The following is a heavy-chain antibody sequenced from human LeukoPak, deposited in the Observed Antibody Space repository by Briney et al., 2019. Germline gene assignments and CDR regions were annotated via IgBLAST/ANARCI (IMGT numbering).Heavy chain of an antibody. Sequence: PSETLSLTCTVSGGSISSYYWSWIRQPPGKGLEWIGYIYYSGSTNYNPSLKSRVTISVDTSKNQFSLQLNSVSPEDTAVYYCARVNSWTEEPDTGFDYWGQGILVTVSS. V-gene: IGHV4-59*12. CDR2: IYYSGST. CDR1: GGSISSYY. CDR3: ARVNSWTEEPDTGFDY. D-gene: IGHD1-14*01. J-gene: IGHJ4*02.